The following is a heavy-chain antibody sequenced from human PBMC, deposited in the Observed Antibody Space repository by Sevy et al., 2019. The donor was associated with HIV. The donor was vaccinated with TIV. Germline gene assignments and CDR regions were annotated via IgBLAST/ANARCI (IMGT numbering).Heavy chain of an antibody. CDR2: ISDHGRNK. V-gene: IGHV3-30*03. Sequence: GGSLRLSCTASGFTFTTHGMHWVRQAPGKGLEWVAVISDHGRNKFYGSSVEGRFTISRDNSKKTLYLQMNSLTTEDTAVYYCARDFTGYNGMDVWGQGTMVTVSS. J-gene: IGHJ6*02. CDR1: GFTFTTHG. CDR3: ARDFTGYNGMDV. D-gene: IGHD3-9*01.